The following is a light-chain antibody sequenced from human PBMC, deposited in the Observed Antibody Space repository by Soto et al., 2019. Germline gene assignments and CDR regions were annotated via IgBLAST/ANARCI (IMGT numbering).Light chain of an antibody. J-gene: IGLJ2*01. V-gene: IGLV2-23*01. CDR3: CSYAGSSTRVV. Sequence: QSALTQPASVSGSPGQSITISCTGTSSDVGSYNLVSWYQQHPGKAPKLMIYEGSKRPSGVSNSFSGSKSGNTASLTISGLQAEDEADYYCCSYAGSSTRVVFGGGTKLTVL. CDR1: SSDVGSYNL. CDR2: EGS.